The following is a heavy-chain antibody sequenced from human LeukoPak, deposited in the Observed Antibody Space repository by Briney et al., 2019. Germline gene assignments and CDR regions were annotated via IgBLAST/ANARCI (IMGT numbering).Heavy chain of an antibody. J-gene: IGHJ4*02. V-gene: IGHV3-7*01. CDR2: IKEDGSEI. CDR3: VTDQTGRHPYFFDY. D-gene: IGHD3-10*01. Sequence: GGSLRLSCTASGFNFSTYWMTWVRQVPGKGLEWVANIKEDGSEIYYVDAVKGRFSISRDNAKTSLQMHSLSVADTGLYYCVTDQTGRHPYFFDYWGQGTLVTVSS. CDR1: GFNFSTYW.